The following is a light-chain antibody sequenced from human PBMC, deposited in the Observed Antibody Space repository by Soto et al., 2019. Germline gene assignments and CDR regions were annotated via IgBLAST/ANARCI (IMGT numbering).Light chain of an antibody. V-gene: IGLV2-14*01. CDR2: DVS. Sequence: QSVLTQPASVSGSPGQSITISCTGTSSDVGGYNYVSWYQQHPGKAPKFMIYDVSNRPSGVSNRFSGSKSGNTASLTISRLQAEDXADYYCSSYTTSNTRQIVFGTGTKVTVL. J-gene: IGLJ1*01. CDR1: SSDVGGYNY. CDR3: SSYTTSNTRQIV.